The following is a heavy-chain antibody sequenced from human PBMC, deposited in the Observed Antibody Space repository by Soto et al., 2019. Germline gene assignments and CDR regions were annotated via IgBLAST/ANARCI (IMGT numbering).Heavy chain of an antibody. CDR2: INHSGST. V-gene: IGHV4-34*01. J-gene: IGHJ4*02. Sequence: SETLSLTCAVYGGSFSGYYWSWIRQPPGKGLEWIGEINHSGSTNYNPSLKSRVTISVDTSKNQFSLKLSSVTAADTAVYYCARLDWSSGYDIDYWGQGTLVTISS. CDR3: ARLDWSSGYDIDY. D-gene: IGHD3-22*01. CDR1: GGSFSGYY.